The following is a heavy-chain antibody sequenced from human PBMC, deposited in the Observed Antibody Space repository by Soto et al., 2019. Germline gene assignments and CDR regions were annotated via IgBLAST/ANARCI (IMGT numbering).Heavy chain of an antibody. CDR3: ANSGSYYYFDY. D-gene: IGHD1-26*01. CDR2: ISGSGGST. CDR1: GFTFSSHA. V-gene: IGHV3-23*01. J-gene: IGHJ4*02. Sequence: GXSLILSCAASGFTFSSHAMSCVRQAPGKGLEWVSAISGSGGSTYHADSVKGRFTISRDNSKNTLYLQMNSLRAEDTAVYYCANSGSYYYFDYWGQGTLVTVSS.